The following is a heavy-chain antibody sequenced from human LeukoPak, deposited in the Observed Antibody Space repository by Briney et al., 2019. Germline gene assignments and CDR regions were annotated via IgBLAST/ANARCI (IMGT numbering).Heavy chain of an antibody. J-gene: IGHJ4*02. CDR2: MNPNSGNT. Sequence: ASVKVSCKASGYTFTSYDISWVRQATGQGLEWMGWMNPNSGNTGYAQKFQGRVTMTRNTSISTAYMELSSLRSEDTAVYYCARGTPILVVTPLDYWGQGTLVTVSS. CDR3: ARGTPILVVTPLDY. CDR1: GYTFTSYD. D-gene: IGHD3-22*01. V-gene: IGHV1-8*01.